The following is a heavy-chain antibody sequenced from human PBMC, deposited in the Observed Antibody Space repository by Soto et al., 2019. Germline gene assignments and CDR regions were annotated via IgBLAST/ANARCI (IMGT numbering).Heavy chain of an antibody. CDR2: IYHSGGT. CDR1: GYSISSGYY. V-gene: IGHV4-38-2*01. D-gene: IGHD1-26*01. J-gene: IGHJ4*02. CDR3: ARVGATIEPFDY. Sequence: SETLSLTCAVSGYSISSGYYWGWIRQPPGKGLEWIGSIYHSGGTYYNPSLKSRVTISVDTSKNQFSLKLSSVTAADTAVYYCARVGATIEPFDYWGQGTLVTVSS.